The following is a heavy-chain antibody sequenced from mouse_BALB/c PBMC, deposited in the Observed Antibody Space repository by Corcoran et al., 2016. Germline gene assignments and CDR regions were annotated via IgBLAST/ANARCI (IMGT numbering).Heavy chain of an antibody. D-gene: IGHD1-1*01. J-gene: IGHJ2*01. CDR1: GFSLSTSGMG. CDR2: IYWDDDK. Sequence: QVTLKESGPGILQPSQTLSLTCSFSGFSLSTSGMGVSWIRQPSGKGLEWLAHIYWDDDKRYNPSLKSRLTLSKDTSRNQVFLKITSVDTADTATYYCARVYYYGPFDYWGQGTTLTVSS. V-gene: IGHV8-12*01. CDR3: ARVYYYGPFDY.